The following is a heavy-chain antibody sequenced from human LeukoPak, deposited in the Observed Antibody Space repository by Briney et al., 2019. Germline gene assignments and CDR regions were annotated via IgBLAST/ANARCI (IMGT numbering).Heavy chain of an antibody. V-gene: IGHV3-53*01. J-gene: IGHJ5*01. CDR1: GFALSSNY. CDR2: VYSGGST. D-gene: IGHD3-10*01. CDR3: ARLIRSYNWFDS. Sequence: GGSLRLTCAASGFALSSNYMSWVRQAPGKGLEWVSIVYSGGSTYSADSVKGRSTISRDNSKNTLYLQMNSLRAEDTAVYYCARLIRSYNWFDSWGQGTLVTVSS.